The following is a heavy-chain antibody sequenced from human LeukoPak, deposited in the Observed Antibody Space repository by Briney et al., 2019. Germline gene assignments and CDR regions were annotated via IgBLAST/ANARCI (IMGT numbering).Heavy chain of an antibody. J-gene: IGHJ5*02. CDR3: ARGLWSGPAPWFDP. V-gene: IGHV4-30-2*01. D-gene: IGHD3-3*01. CDR2: IYHSGST. CDR1: GGSISSGGYY. Sequence: SETLSLTCTVSGGSISSGGYYWSWIRQPPGKGLEWIGYIYHSGSTYYNPSLKSRVTISVDRSKNQFSLKLSSVTAADTAVYYCARGLWSGPAPWFDPWGQGTLVTVSS.